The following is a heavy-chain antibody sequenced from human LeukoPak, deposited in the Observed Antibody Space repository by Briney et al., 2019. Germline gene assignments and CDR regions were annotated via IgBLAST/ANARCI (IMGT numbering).Heavy chain of an antibody. D-gene: IGHD6-19*01. CDR1: GGSISSGGYY. V-gene: IGHV4-31*03. CDR2: IYYSGST. Sequence: SETLSLTCTVSGGSISSGGYYWSWIRQHPGKGLEWIGYIYYSGSTYYNPSLKSRVTISVDTSKNQFSLKLSSVTAADTAVYYCARVTAVAGRRYFDYWGQGTLVTVSS. J-gene: IGHJ4*02. CDR3: ARVTAVAGRRYFDY.